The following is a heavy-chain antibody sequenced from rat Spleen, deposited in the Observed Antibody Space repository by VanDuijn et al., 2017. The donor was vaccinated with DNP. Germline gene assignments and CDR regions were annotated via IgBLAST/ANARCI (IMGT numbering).Heavy chain of an antibody. CDR1: GYSITSHY. CDR2: INSAGST. CDR3: ASYYYDGYYAMDA. J-gene: IGHJ4*01. V-gene: IGHV3-3*01. Sequence: EVQLQESGPGLVKPSQSLSLTCSVTGYSITSHYWGWIRKFPGNKLEWMGYINSAGSTDYNPSLKGRGSITRDTSKNQFFLQVNSVTTEDTATYYCASYYYDGYYAMDAWGQGTSVTVSS. D-gene: IGHD1-12*02.